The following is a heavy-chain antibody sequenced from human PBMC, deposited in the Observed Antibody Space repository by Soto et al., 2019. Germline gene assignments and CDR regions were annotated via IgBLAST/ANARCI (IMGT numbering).Heavy chain of an antibody. CDR3: ARPATGSPYDALDI. V-gene: IGHV5-51*01. CDR2: IYPGDSST. J-gene: IGHJ3*02. D-gene: IGHD3-9*01. Sequence: GESLKLPWMGSGYKVSAWHNFSSYWIAWVRQMPGEGLEWMGIIYPGDSSTNYSPSFQGHVTISADKSISTAYLQWSSLKASDTAMYYCARPATGSPYDALDIWGQATMVTI. CDR1: GYKVSAWHNFSSYW.